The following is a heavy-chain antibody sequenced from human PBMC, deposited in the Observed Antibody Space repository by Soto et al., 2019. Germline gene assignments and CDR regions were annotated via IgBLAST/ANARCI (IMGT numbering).Heavy chain of an antibody. Sequence: PGGSLRLSCAASGFTFSSYEMHWVRQAPGKGLEWVAFTSYDGSNNYYTDSVRGRFTMTRDNSKNLLSLQMNSLRTEDTAVYYCVRRSKLSYYAVDVWGQGTTVTVSS. J-gene: IGHJ6*02. V-gene: IGHV3-30*04. CDR2: TSYDGSNN. CDR3: VRRSKLSYYAVDV. D-gene: IGHD1-1*01. CDR1: GFTFSSYE.